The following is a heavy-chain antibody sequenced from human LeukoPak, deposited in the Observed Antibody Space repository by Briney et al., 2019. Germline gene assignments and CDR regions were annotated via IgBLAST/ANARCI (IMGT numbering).Heavy chain of an antibody. Sequence: ASVKVSCKASGDTFTTYSLAWVRQAPGQSLGWMGWISVNNGGTNYAQSFQDRVTLTRDTSTNTDYLELRGLRSDDTAIIYCATATQPRGYFLHWGQGTLVTVSS. CDR3: ATATQPRGYFLH. CDR1: GDTFTTYS. CDR2: ISVNNGGT. J-gene: IGHJ1*01. D-gene: IGHD2-2*01. V-gene: IGHV1-18*01.